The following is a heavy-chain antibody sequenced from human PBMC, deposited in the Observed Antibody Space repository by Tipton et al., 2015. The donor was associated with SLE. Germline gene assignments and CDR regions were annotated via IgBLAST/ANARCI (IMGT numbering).Heavy chain of an antibody. V-gene: IGHV3-21*03. CDR2: ITSSSSFI. CDR3: ARVSAARYFDY. Sequence: GSLRLSCAASGFTFSTYSMNWVRQAPGKGLEWVSSITSSSSFIYYADSVKGRFTVSRDNAKNSLYLQMNSLRPEDTAVYYCARVSAARYFDYWGQGMLVTVSS. J-gene: IGHJ4*02. CDR1: GFTFSTYS. D-gene: IGHD6-6*01.